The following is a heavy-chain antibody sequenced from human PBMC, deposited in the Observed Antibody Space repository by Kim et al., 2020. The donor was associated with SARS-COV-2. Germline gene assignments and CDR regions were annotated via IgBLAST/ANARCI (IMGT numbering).Heavy chain of an antibody. CDR2: ST. V-gene: IGHV3-23*01. CDR3: AKASGNAWLDF. D-gene: IGHD1-1*01. Sequence: STFYADSVKGRLHISRDQSKNTVYLQMGRLGAGDTAIYYCAKASGNAWLDFWGQGTLVTVSS. J-gene: IGHJ4*02.